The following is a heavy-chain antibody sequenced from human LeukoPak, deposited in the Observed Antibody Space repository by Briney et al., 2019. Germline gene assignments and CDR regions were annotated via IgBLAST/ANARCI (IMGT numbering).Heavy chain of an antibody. Sequence: SETLSLTCTVSGGSISSYYWSWIRQPPGKGLEWIGYIYYTGSTNYNPSLKSRVTISVDTSKNQFSLKLSSVPAADTAVYYCARATVTTIPFFDYWGQGTLVTVSS. D-gene: IGHD4-17*01. CDR2: IYYTGST. V-gene: IGHV4-59*01. CDR1: GGSISSYY. J-gene: IGHJ4*02. CDR3: ARATVTTIPFFDY.